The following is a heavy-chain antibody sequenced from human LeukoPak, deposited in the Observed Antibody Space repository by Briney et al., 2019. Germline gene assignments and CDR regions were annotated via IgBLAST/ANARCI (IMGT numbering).Heavy chain of an antibody. CDR3: ARGRLELVYYYYGMDV. CDR2: IDPNSGGT. J-gene: IGHJ6*02. CDR1: GYTFTGYY. D-gene: IGHD1-7*01. Sequence: ASVKVSCKASGYTFTGYYMHWVRQAPGQGLEWMGWIDPNSGGTNYAQKFQGRVTMTRDTSISTAYMELSRLRSNDTAVYYCARGRLELVYYYYGMDVWGQGTTVTVPS. V-gene: IGHV1-2*02.